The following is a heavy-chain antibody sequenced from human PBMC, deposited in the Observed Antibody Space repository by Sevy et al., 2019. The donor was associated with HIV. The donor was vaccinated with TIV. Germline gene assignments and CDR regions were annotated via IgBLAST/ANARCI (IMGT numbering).Heavy chain of an antibody. CDR1: GFTFNYHF. CDR2: ISSASSYI. D-gene: IGHD3-10*01. V-gene: IGHV3-11*06. Sequence: GGSLRLSYAASGFTFNYHFMSWVRQVPGKGLEWVSYISSASSYINYSDSVKGRFTISRDNAKNLVFLEMNNLRPEDTAVYFCARGDYYGSLYYFDYWGQGTLVTVSS. CDR3: ARGDYYGSLYYFDY. J-gene: IGHJ4*02.